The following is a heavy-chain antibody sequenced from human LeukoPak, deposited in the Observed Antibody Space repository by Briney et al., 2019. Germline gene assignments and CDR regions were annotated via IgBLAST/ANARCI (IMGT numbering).Heavy chain of an antibody. J-gene: IGHJ5*02. V-gene: IGHV1-69*01. CDR3: ASSRDGYNSKWFDP. D-gene: IGHD5-24*01. CDR2: IIPIFGTA. CDR1: GGTFSSYA. Sequence: GASVKVSCKASGGTFSSYAISWVRQAPGQGLEWMGGIIPIFGTANYAQKFQGRVTITADESTSTAYMELSSLRSEDTAVYYCASSRDGYNSKWFDPWGQGTLVTVSS.